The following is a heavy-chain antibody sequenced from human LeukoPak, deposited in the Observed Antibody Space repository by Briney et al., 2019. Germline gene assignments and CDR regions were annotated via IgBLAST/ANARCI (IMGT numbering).Heavy chain of an antibody. V-gene: IGHV5-51*01. CDR2: IFPGDSDT. D-gene: IGHD1-26*01. CDR3: ARRSYSASYYDY. Sequence: GGSLKISFQGSGYRFSTYWIGWVRRMPGKDREWMGIIFPGDSDTRYSPSFQGQVTISADKSISTAYLQWSSLKASDTAMYYCARRSYSASYYDYWGQGTLVTVSS. J-gene: IGHJ4*02. CDR1: GYRFSTYW.